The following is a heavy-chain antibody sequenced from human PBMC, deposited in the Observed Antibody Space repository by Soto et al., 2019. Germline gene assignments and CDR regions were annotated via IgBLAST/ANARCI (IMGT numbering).Heavy chain of an antibody. CDR2: IIPIFGTA. Sequence: SVKVSCKASGGTFSSYAISWVRQAPGQGLEWMGGIIPIFGTANYAQKFQGRVTITADESTSTAYMELSSLRSEDTDVYYCARDTAMDLYNWFDPWGQGTLVTVSS. D-gene: IGHD5-18*01. V-gene: IGHV1-69*13. CDR3: ARDTAMDLYNWFDP. J-gene: IGHJ5*02. CDR1: GGTFSSYA.